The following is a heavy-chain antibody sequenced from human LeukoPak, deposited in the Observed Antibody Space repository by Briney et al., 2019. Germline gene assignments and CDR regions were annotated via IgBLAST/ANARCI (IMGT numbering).Heavy chain of an antibody. CDR2: GSHSGST. Sequence: SETLSLTCTVSGYSIGSGYFWAWIRQPPGRGLEWIATGSHSGSTFNNPSLKSRVTISPDTSKNHFSLRLTSVTAADTAVYYCARDVYGATNFDYWGQGILVTVSS. V-gene: IGHV4-38-2*02. J-gene: IGHJ4*02. CDR1: GYSIGSGYF. D-gene: IGHD4-17*01. CDR3: ARDVYGATNFDY.